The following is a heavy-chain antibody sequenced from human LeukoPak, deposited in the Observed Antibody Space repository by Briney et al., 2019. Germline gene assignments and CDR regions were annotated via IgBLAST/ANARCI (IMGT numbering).Heavy chain of an antibody. D-gene: IGHD3-3*01. Sequence: SVKVSCKASGGTFSSYAISWVRQAPGQGLEWMGGIIPIFGTANYAQKFQGRVTITTDESTSTAYMELSSLRSEDTAVYYCAGVSPSSKLRFLEWLPNFDYWGQGTLVTVSS. CDR1: GGTFSSYA. V-gene: IGHV1-69*05. J-gene: IGHJ4*02. CDR3: AGVSPSSKLRFLEWLPNFDY. CDR2: IIPIFGTA.